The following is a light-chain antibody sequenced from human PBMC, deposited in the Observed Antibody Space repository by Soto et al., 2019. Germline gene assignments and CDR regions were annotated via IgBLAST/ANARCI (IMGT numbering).Light chain of an antibody. CDR2: GAS. V-gene: IGKV3-20*01. CDR3: QQYGSSPRT. J-gene: IGKJ1*01. CDR1: QSVGGSY. Sequence: EIVLTQSPGTLSLSPGERATLSCRASQSVGGSYLAWYQQTAGQPPRLLIYGASIRATGIPDRFSGSGSGKDFTLTITRLEPEDFAVYYCQQYGSSPRTFGQGTKVEIK.